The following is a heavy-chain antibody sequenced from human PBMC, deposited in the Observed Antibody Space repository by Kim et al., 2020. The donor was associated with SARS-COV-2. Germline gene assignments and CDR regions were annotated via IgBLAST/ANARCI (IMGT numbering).Heavy chain of an antibody. J-gene: IGHJ2*01. CDR1: GGSISSYY. D-gene: IGHD4-17*01. Sequence: SQTLSLTCTVSGGSISSYYWSWIRQPPGKGLEWIGYIYYSGSTNYNPSLKSRVTISVDTSKNQFSLKLSSVTAADTAVYYCARGGHGVTTSWYFDLWGRGTLVTVSS. V-gene: IGHV4-59*01. CDR3: ARGGHGVTTSWYFDL. CDR2: IYYSGST.